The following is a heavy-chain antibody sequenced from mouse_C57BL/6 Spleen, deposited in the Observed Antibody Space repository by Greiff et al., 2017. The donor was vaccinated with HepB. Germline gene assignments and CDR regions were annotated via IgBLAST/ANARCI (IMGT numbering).Heavy chain of an antibody. D-gene: IGHD1-1*01. CDR1: GYAFSSSW. J-gene: IGHJ2*01. CDR3: ARFTTVVGGY. CDR2: IYPGDGDT. V-gene: IGHV1-82*01. Sequence: VQLQESGPELVKPGASVKISCKASGYAFSSSWMNWVKQRPGKGLEWIGRIYPGDGDTNYNGKFKGKATLTADKSSSTAYMQLSSLTSEDSAVYFCARFTTVVGGYWGQGTTLTVSS.